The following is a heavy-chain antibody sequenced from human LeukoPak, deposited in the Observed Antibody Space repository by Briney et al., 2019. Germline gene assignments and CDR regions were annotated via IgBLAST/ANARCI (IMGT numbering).Heavy chain of an antibody. D-gene: IGHD6-13*01. CDR3: ARAGAAAGTFDY. CDR2: IYSGGST. V-gene: IGHV3-53*01. Sequence: GVSLRLSCAASGFTVSSNYMSWVRQAPGKGLGWVSVIYSGGSTYYADSVKGRFTISRDNSKNTLYLQMNSLRAEDTAVYYCARAGAAAGTFDYWGQGTLVTVSS. CDR1: GFTVSSNY. J-gene: IGHJ4*02.